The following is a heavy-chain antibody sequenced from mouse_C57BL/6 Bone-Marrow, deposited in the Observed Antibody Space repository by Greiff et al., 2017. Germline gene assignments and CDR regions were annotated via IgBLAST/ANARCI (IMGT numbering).Heavy chain of an antibody. CDR3: ARDYSNLGFAY. CDR2: ILPSIGRT. V-gene: IGHV15-2*01. J-gene: IGHJ3*01. D-gene: IGHD2-5*01. CDR1: DSEVFPIAY. Sequence: VQLQQSGSDLRRPGSSVKLSCKDFDSEVFPIAYMSWVRQKPGHGFEWIGGILPSIGRTIYGEKFEDKATLDADTLSNTAYLELNSLTSEDSAIYYCARDYSNLGFAYWGQGTLVTVSA.